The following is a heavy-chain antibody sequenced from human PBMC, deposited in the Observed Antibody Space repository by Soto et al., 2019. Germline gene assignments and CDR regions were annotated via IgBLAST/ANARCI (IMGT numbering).Heavy chain of an antibody. CDR2: IYYSGST. D-gene: IGHD3-3*01. CDR1: GGSISSYY. J-gene: IGHJ5*02. CDR3: ARVNDFWTGYYSTNWFDP. Sequence: QVQLQESGPGLVKPSETLSLTCTVSGGSISSYYWSWIRQPPGKGLEWIGYIYYSGSTKYNPSLTTRVTISVDTSKTQFSLKLSSVTAADTAVYYCARVNDFWTGYYSTNWFDPWGQGTLVTVSS. V-gene: IGHV4-59*01.